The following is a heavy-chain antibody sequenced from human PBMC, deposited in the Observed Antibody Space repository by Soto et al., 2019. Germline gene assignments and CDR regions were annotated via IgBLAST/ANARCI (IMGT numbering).Heavy chain of an antibody. J-gene: IGHJ4*02. Sequence: PSETLSLTXTVSRGSITGSTYYWGWVRQPPGKGLEWIGSINYRGNTFYNPSLKSRVTLSVDSSKNQISLKVTSMTAADTATYYCARQGGYFDYWGQGALVTVSS. CDR1: RGSITGSTYY. D-gene: IGHD2-15*01. CDR2: INYRGNT. CDR3: ARQGGYFDY. V-gene: IGHV4-39*01.